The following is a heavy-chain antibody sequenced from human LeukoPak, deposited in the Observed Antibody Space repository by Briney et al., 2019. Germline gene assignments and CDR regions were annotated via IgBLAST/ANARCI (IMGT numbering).Heavy chain of an antibody. D-gene: IGHD6-13*01. CDR3: ASAASPGDY. V-gene: IGHV4-39*01. J-gene: IGHJ4*02. Sequence: PSETLSLTCTVSGGSISSSSYYWGWIRQPPGKGLEWIGSIYYSGRTYYNPSLKSRVTLSVDTSKNQFSLKLSSVTAADTAVYYCASAASPGDYWGQGTLVTVSS. CDR1: GGSISSSSYY. CDR2: IYYSGRT.